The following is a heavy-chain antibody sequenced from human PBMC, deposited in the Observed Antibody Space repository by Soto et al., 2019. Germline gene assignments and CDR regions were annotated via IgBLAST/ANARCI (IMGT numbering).Heavy chain of an antibody. V-gene: IGHV4-30-4*01. D-gene: IGHD2-15*01. CDR1: GGSISDDDYF. CDR3: ARDLAYCSTGSCYAKGGY. Sequence: SETLSLTCTVSGGSISDDDYFWGWIRQPPGKGLEWIGFIYYSGTYYNPSLKSRATISTDTSKNHFSLKLSSVTAADTAVYYCARDLAYCSTGSCYAKGGYWGQGTLVTVSS. CDR2: IYYSGT. J-gene: IGHJ4*02.